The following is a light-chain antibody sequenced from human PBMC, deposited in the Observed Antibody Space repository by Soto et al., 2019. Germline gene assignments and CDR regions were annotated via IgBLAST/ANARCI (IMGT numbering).Light chain of an antibody. Sequence: DIQMTQSPSSLSGSVLDRVTITCLASQTISSWLAWYQQKPGKAPKLLIYKASTLKSGVPSRFSGSGSGTESTLTISSLQPDDFATYYCQHYNSYSEAFGQGTKVDI. CDR3: QHYNSYSEA. J-gene: IGKJ1*01. CDR1: QTISSW. CDR2: KAS. V-gene: IGKV1-5*03.